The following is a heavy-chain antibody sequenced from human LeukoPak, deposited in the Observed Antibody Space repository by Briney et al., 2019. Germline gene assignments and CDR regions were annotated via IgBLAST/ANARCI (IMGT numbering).Heavy chain of an antibody. Sequence: GGSLRLSCAASGFTFSSYGMHWVRQAPGKGLEWVAFIRYDGSNEYYADSVKGRFTISRDNSKNTLYLQMNSLRPDDTAVYYCANDRGSWSNYFDYWGQGTLVTVSS. CDR1: GFTFSSYG. D-gene: IGHD6-13*01. J-gene: IGHJ4*02. V-gene: IGHV3-30*02. CDR2: IRYDGSNE. CDR3: ANDRGSWSNYFDY.